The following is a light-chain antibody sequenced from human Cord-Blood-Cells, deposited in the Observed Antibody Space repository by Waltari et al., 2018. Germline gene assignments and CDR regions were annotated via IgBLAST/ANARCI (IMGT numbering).Light chain of an antibody. CDR2: DVS. V-gene: IGLV2-14*01. Sequence: QSALTQPPSVFGSPGQSTTISCTGPRSADGGYNVVSWYQQHPGKPPKLMIYDVSKRPSGVSNRFSGSKSGNTASLTISGLQAEDEADYYCSSYTSSSTLAVFGGGTQLTVL. CDR1: RSADGGYNV. J-gene: IGLJ7*01. CDR3: SSYTSSSTLAV.